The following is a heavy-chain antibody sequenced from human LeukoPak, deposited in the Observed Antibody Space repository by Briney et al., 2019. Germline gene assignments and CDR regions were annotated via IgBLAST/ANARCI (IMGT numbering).Heavy chain of an antibody. V-gene: IGHV3-23*01. D-gene: IGHD5-18*01. CDR3: ANRDRGYSYGYYFDY. Sequence: PGGSLRLSCAASGFTFSSNDMHWVRQAPGKGLEWVSAISGSGGSTYYADSVKGRFTISRDNSKNTLYPQMNSLRAEDTAVYYCANRDRGYSYGYYFDYWGQGALVTVSS. CDR1: GFTFSSND. CDR2: ISGSGGST. J-gene: IGHJ4*02.